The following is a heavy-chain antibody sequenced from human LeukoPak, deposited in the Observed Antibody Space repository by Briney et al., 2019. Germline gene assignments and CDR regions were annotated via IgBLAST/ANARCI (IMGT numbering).Heavy chain of an antibody. Sequence: GGSLRLSCAASGFTFSSYSMNWVRQAPGKGLEWVSSISSSSSYIYYADSVKGRFTISRDNAKNSPYLQMNSLRAEDTAVYYCASRIVGATKEFDPWGQGTLVTVSS. V-gene: IGHV3-21*01. J-gene: IGHJ5*02. CDR3: ASRIVGATKEFDP. CDR1: GFTFSSYS. CDR2: ISSSSSYI. D-gene: IGHD1-26*01.